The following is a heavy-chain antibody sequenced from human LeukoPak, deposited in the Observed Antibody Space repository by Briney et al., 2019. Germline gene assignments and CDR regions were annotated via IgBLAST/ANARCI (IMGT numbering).Heavy chain of an antibody. V-gene: IGHV4-34*01. CDR1: GGSFSDYY. J-gene: IGHJ4*02. Sequence: SETLSLTCAVYGGSFSDYYWSWIRQPPGKGLEWIGEINHSGSTNYNPSLKSRVTISVDTSKNQFSLKLSSVTAADTAVYYCARGSISGRTTVQYFDYWGQGTLVTVSS. CDR2: INHSGST. D-gene: IGHD4-17*01. CDR3: ARGSISGRTTVQYFDY.